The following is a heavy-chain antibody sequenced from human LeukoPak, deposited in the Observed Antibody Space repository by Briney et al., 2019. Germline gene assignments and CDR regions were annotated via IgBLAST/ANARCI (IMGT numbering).Heavy chain of an antibody. J-gene: IGHJ4*02. D-gene: IGHD3-9*01. CDR3: VAYYDILTGYKY. CDR2: IYSGGST. Sequence: PGGSLRLTCAGSGFTVSTYYMTWVRQVPGKGLEWVSVIYSGGSTYYADSVKGRFTISRNNSKNTLYLQMNSLRAEDTAVYYCVAYYDILTGYKYWGQGTLVTVSS. CDR1: GFTVSTYY. V-gene: IGHV3-66*01.